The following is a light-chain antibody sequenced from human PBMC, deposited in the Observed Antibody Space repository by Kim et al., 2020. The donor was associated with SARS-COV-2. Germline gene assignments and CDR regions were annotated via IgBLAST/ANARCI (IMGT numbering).Light chain of an antibody. J-gene: IGLJ2*01. CDR3: CSYAGSSTFVV. Sequence: QSITMSCTGTSSDVGNYNLVSWSRQRPGKAPTLIIFEVSKRPSGVSDRFSGSKSGDTASLTISGLQAEDEGDYYCCSYAGSSTFVVFGGGTQLTVL. CDR2: EVS. V-gene: IGLV2-23*02. CDR1: SSDVGNYNL.